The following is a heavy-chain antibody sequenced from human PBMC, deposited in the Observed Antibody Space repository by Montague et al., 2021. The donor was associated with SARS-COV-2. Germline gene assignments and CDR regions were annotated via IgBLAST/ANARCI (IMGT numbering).Heavy chain of an antibody. CDR2: IYWDDDK. J-gene: IGHJ4*02. V-gene: IGHV2-5*02. CDR1: GFSLSFTGVG. Sequence: PALVKPTQTLTLTCAFSGFSLSFTGVGVGWLRQPPGKSQEWLTLIYWDDDKRYNPSLSSRLAITKDTSKNQAVLTLTNLNAADTATYYCAHTNATGAWPITYWGQGTLVTVSS. CDR3: AHTNATGAWPITY. D-gene: IGHD1-14*01.